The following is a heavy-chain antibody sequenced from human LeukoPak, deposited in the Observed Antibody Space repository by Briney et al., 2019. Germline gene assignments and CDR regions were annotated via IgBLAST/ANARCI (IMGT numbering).Heavy chain of an antibody. CDR3: ARLIAGDFDY. J-gene: IGHJ4*02. CDR2: IFYSGNT. V-gene: IGHV4-39*07. Sequence: SETLSLTCTVSGGSISSATSYWAWIRQPPGKGLEWIGSIFYSGNTYYNPSLKSRVTMSVDTSKNQFSLKLSSVTAADTAVYYCARLIAGDFDYWGQGTLVTVSS. D-gene: IGHD2-21*01. CDR1: GGSISSATSY.